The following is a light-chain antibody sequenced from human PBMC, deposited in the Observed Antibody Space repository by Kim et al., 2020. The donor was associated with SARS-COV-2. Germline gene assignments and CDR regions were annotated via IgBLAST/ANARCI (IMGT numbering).Light chain of an antibody. J-gene: IGLJ2*01. CDR2: QDS. CDR1: KVGDKY. V-gene: IGLV3-1*01. CDR3: QAWVSTIV. Sequence: SYELTQPPSVSVSPGQTASITCSGEKVGDKYVSWYQQKPGQSPVVVIYQDSKRPSWIPARFSGSNSGNTATLTISGTQALDEADYYCQAWVSTIVFGGGT.